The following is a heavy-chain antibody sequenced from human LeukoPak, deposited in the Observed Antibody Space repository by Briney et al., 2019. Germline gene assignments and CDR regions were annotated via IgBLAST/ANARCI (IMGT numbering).Heavy chain of an antibody. CDR3: AKALGYSGYDNDY. J-gene: IGHJ4*02. V-gene: IGHV3-21*04. CDR1: GFTFSSYS. D-gene: IGHD5-12*01. CDR2: ISSSSSYI. Sequence: PGGSLRLSCAASGFTFSSYSMNWVRQAPGKGLEWVSSISSSSSYIYYADSVKGRFTISRDNSKNTLYLQMNSLRAEDTAVYYCAKALGYSGYDNDYWGQGTLVTVSS.